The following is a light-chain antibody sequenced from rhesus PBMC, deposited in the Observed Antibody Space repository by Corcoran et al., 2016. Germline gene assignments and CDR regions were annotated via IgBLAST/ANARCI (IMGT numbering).Light chain of an antibody. J-gene: IGLJ1*01. CDR2: EVS. CDR3: SSYAGNNIYV. Sequence: QAALTQPRSVSGSPGQSVTIFCTGTSSDIGGYNYVSWYQQHPVPAPKLLISEVSKRPSGVSDRFSGSKSGNTASLTISELQDEDEADYYCSSYAGNNIYVFGAGTLLTVL. CDR1: SSDIGGYNY. V-gene: IGLV2-32*02.